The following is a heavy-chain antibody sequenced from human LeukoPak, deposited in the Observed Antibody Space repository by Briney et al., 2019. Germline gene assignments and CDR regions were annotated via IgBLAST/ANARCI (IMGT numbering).Heavy chain of an antibody. J-gene: IGHJ4*02. Sequence: GGSLRLSCAASGFTFSSYGMHWVRQAPGKGLEWVAVIWYDGSNKYYADSVKGRFTISRDNSKNTLYLQMNSLRAEDTAVYYCARDNSYSSSWYLSYYFDYWGQGTLVTVSS. CDR2: IWYDGSNK. V-gene: IGHV3-33*01. CDR3: ARDNSYSSSWYLSYYFDY. CDR1: GFTFSSYG. D-gene: IGHD6-13*01.